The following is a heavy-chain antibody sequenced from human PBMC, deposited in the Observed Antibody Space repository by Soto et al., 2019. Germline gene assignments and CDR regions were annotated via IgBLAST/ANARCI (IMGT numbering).Heavy chain of an antibody. CDR3: ASEHYYYGMDV. CDR1: GGSFSGYY. Sequence: SETLSLTCAVYGGSFSGYYWSWIRQPPGKGLEWIGEINHSGSTNYNPSLKSRVTISVDTSKNQFSLKLSSVTAADTAVYYCASEHYYYGMDVWGQGTTVTVSS. J-gene: IGHJ6*02. V-gene: IGHV4-34*01. CDR2: INHSGST.